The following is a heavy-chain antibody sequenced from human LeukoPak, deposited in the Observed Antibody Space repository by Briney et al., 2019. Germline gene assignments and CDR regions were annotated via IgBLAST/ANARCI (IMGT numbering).Heavy chain of an antibody. V-gene: IGHV5-51*01. CDR3: ARQGRGFGELSMFDY. CDR2: IYPGDSGP. D-gene: IGHD3-10*01. Sequence: GESLKISCKVSGYSFTSYCIGWVRQMPGKGLEWMGIIYPGDSGPTYSPSFQGQVTISVDKSINTAYLQWSSLQASDTAMYYCARQGRGFGELSMFDYWGQGALVTVSS. CDR1: GYSFTSYC. J-gene: IGHJ4*02.